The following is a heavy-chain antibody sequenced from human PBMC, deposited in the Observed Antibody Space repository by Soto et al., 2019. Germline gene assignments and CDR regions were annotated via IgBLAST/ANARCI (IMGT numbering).Heavy chain of an antibody. CDR3: AAGGGLPRYY. J-gene: IGHJ4*02. CDR2: IYHSGST. CDR1: VGSISSVGYY. D-gene: IGHD5-12*01. Sequence: QLQLQESGSGLVKPSQTLSLTCAVSVGSISSVGYYWSWIRQPPGKGLEWIGYIYHSGSTYYNPSLKSRVTISVDRSKNQFSLKLSSVTAADTAVYYCAAGGGLPRYYWGQGTLVTVSS. V-gene: IGHV4-30-2*01.